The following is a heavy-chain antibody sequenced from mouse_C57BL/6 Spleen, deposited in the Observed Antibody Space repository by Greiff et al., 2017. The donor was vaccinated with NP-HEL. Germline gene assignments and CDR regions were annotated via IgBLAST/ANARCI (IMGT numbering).Heavy chain of an antibody. J-gene: IGHJ4*01. CDR3: ARLGYYGSSYGAMDY. Sequence: QVQLKQPGAELVKPGASVKMSCKASGYTFTSYWITWVKQRPGQGLEWIGDIYPGSGSTNYNEKFKSKATLTVDTSSSTAYMQLSSLTSEDSAVYYCARLGYYGSSYGAMDYWGQGTSVTVSS. D-gene: IGHD1-1*01. V-gene: IGHV1-55*01. CDR1: GYTFTSYW. CDR2: IYPGSGST.